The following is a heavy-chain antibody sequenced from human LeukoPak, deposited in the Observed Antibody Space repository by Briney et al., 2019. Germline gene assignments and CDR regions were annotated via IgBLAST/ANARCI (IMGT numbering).Heavy chain of an antibody. V-gene: IGHV4-59*01. J-gene: IGHJ4*02. CDR2: IYYSGST. CDR3: ARGDGYYTDIDY. D-gene: IGHD3-3*01. Sequence: SETLSPTCTVSGGSISSYYWGWIRQPPGKGLGWIWYIYYSGSTNYTPSLKGRFTISGDTSRNQFLLKLNSVTAADTAVYYCARGDGYYTDIDYWGQGALVTVSS. CDR1: GGSISSYY.